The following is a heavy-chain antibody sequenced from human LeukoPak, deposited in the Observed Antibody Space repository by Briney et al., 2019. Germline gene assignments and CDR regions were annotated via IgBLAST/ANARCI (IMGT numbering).Heavy chain of an antibody. Sequence: SVKVSCKASGFTFTSSAMQWVRQARGQCLEWIGWIVVGSGNTNYAQKFQERVTITRDMSTSTAYMELSSLRSEDTAVYYCAAGSNRRRVTQGFDIWGQGTMVTVSS. CDR3: AAGSNRRRVTQGFDI. V-gene: IGHV1-58*02. CDR2: IVVGSGNT. J-gene: IGHJ3*02. D-gene: IGHD5-18*01. CDR1: GFTFTSSA.